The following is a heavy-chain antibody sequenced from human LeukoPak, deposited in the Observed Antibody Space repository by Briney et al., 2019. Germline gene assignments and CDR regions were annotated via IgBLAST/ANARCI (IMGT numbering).Heavy chain of an antibody. Sequence: PGGSLRLSCAASGFTFSSYTMNWVRQAPGKGLEWVSSISSSSLYIYYADSVKGRFTISRDNAKNSLDLQMNSLRAEDTAVYYRARSGRGYDDAFDIWGQGTMVTVSS. CDR3: ARSGRGYDDAFDI. J-gene: IGHJ3*02. V-gene: IGHV3-21*01. D-gene: IGHD5-12*01. CDR2: ISSSSLYI. CDR1: GFTFSSYT.